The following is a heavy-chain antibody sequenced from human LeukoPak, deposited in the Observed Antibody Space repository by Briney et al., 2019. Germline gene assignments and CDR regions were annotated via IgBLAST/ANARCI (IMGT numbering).Heavy chain of an antibody. Sequence: QHGGSLRLSCAASGFTFSSYGMHWVRQAPGKGLEWVAVISYDGSNKYYADSVEGRFTISRDNSKNTLYLQMNSLRAEDTAVYYCAKDRDGDYGFDYWGQGTLVTVSS. CDR3: AKDRDGDYGFDY. CDR2: ISYDGSNK. CDR1: GFTFSSYG. J-gene: IGHJ4*02. D-gene: IGHD4-17*01. V-gene: IGHV3-30*18.